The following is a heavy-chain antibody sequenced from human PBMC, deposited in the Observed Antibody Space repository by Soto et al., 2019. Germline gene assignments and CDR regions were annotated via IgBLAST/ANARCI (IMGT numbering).Heavy chain of an antibody. J-gene: IGHJ6*02. V-gene: IGHV3-23*01. Sequence: GGSLRLSCAASGFTFSSHAMSWVRQAPGKGLEWVSAISGSGGSTYYADSVKGRFTISRDNSKNTLYLQMNSLRAEDTAVYYCAKDIAARHYYYYSMDVWGQGTTVTVSS. CDR3: AKDIAARHYYYYSMDV. CDR2: ISGSGGST. CDR1: GFTFSSHA. D-gene: IGHD6-6*01.